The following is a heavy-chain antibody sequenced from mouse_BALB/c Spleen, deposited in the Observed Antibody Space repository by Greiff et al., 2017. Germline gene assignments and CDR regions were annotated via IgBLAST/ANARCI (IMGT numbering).Heavy chain of an antibody. CDR2: ISSGGSYT. CDR3: ARMTTGVAGENYFDY. Sequence: EVQLQESGGGLVKPGGSLKLSCAASGFTFSSYAMSWVRQTPEKRLEWVATISSGGSYTYYPDSVKGRFTISRDNAKNTLYLQMSSLRSEDTAMYYCARMTTGVAGENYFDYWGQGTTLTVSA. D-gene: IGHD1-1*01. CDR1: GFTFSSYA. V-gene: IGHV5-9-3*01. J-gene: IGHJ2*01.